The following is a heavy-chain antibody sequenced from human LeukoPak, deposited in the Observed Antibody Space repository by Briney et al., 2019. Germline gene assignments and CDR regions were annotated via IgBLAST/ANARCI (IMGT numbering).Heavy chain of an antibody. D-gene: IGHD6-6*01. Sequence: PSETLSLTCGVYGSSFSGYYWSWIRQPPGKGLEWIGEINHSGSTNYNASLKCRVTISVDTSRKQFSLKLSSVTAADSAMYYCAREPGWTIAARPFDYCGQGTLVTVSS. CDR1: GSSFSGYY. CDR2: INHSGST. V-gene: IGHV4-34*01. CDR3: AREPGWTIAARPFDY. J-gene: IGHJ4*02.